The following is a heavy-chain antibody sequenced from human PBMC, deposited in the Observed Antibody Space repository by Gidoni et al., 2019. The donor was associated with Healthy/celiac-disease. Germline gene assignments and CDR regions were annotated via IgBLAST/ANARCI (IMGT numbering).Heavy chain of an antibody. V-gene: IGHV1-46*03. CDR1: GYTFTSYY. Sequence: QVQLVQSGAEVKKHGAAAKVYCKASGYTFTSYYMHWVRQAPGQGLEWMGIINPSGGSTSYAQKFQGRVTMTRDTSTSTVYMELRSLRSEDTAVYYCARDDGGNSALDYWGQGTLVTVSS. J-gene: IGHJ4*02. CDR3: ARDDGGNSALDY. D-gene: IGHD2-21*02. CDR2: INPSGGST.